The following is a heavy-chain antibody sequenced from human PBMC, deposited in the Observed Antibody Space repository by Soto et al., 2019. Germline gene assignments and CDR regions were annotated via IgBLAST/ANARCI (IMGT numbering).Heavy chain of an antibody. CDR1: GYTFTSYG. J-gene: IGHJ6*03. D-gene: IGHD2-15*01. CDR3: ARGVVDRMNYYYYYVDV. CDR2: ISAYNGNT. Sequence: ASVKVSCKASGYTFTSYGISWVRQAPGQGLEWMGWISAYNGNTNYAQKLQGRVTMTTDTSTSTAYMELRSLRSDDTAVYYCARGVVDRMNYYYYYVDVWGKGTTVNVSS. V-gene: IGHV1-18*01.